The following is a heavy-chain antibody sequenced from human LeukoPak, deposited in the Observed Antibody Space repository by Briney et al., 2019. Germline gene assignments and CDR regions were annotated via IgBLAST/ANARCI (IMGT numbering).Heavy chain of an antibody. J-gene: IGHJ4*02. D-gene: IGHD3-10*01. CDR1: GGSISSVIHY. CDR2: IYNGGGTYYSGNT. V-gene: IGHV4-39*07. CDR3: ARDLGSPDDF. Sequence: SETLSLTCTVSGGSISSVIHYWGWIRQPPGRGLEWIGSIYNGGGTYYSGNTYYNPSLKSRVNISVDTSKNQFSLNLSSVTAADTAVYYCARDLGSPDDFWGQGTLVSVSS.